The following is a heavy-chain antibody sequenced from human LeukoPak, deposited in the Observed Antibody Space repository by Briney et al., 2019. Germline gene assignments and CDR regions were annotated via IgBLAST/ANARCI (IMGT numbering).Heavy chain of an antibody. J-gene: IGHJ5*02. D-gene: IGHD3-9*01. V-gene: IGHV1-24*01. CDR2: FDPEDGET. CDR1: GYALTELS. Sequence: ASVKVSCKVSGYALTELSMHWVRQAPGKGLKWRGGFDPEDGETIYAQKFQGRVTMTEDTSTDTAYMELSSLRSEDTAVYYCATCLTGYYLGWFDPWGQGTLVTVSS. CDR3: ATCLTGYYLGWFDP.